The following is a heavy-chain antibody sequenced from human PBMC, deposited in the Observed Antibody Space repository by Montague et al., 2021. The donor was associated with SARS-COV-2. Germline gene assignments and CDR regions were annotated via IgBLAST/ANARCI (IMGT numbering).Heavy chain of an antibody. D-gene: IGHD1-26*01. Sequence: SLRLSCAASGFTSSSYAMTWVRHTPVKGLEWVSSISGDDDVTYHSDSLGGRFPISRYNSKNTLYMEMNDLGVEDTALYYCAKGGRHPRDPFDIWGQGTTVSVSA. V-gene: IGHV3-23*01. CDR3: AKGGRHPRDPFDI. J-gene: IGHJ3*02. CDR1: GFTSSSYA. CDR2: ISGDDDVT.